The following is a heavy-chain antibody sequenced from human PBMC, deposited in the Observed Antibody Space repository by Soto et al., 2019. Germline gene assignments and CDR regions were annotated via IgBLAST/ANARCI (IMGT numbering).Heavy chain of an antibody. V-gene: IGHV3-30*18. CDR3: AKKGGPGAFDY. CDR1: GFTFSSYG. D-gene: IGHD2-15*01. CDR2: ISYDGSNK. J-gene: IGHJ4*02. Sequence: QVQLVESGGGVVQPGRSLRLSCAASGFTFSSYGMHWVRQAPGKGLEWVAVISYDGSNKYYADSVKGRFTISRDNSKNTLYLQMNSLRAEDTAVYYCAKKGGPGAFDYWGQGTLVTVSS.